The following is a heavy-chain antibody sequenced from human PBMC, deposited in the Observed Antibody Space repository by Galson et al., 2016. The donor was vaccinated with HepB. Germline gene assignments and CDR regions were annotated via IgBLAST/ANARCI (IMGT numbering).Heavy chain of an antibody. V-gene: IGHV2-5*02. CDR1: GFSLSSNGVG. J-gene: IGHJ4*02. CDR2: IYWDNDE. Sequence: PALVKPTQTLTLACNLSGFSLSSNGVGVGWIRQTPGQALEWLALIYWDNDERYSTSLRSRLTITKDIRKKQVVLTMTNMDPVDTATYYCTRLSWRGRDSRGNLFLFDYWGQGIRVTVSS. D-gene: IGHD4-23*01. CDR3: TRLSWRGRDSRGNLFLFDY.